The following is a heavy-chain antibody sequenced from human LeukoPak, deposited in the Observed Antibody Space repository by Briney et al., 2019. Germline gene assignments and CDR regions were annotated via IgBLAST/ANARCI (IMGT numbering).Heavy chain of an antibody. D-gene: IGHD3-10*01. CDR2: ISPSGDIT. Sequence: GGTLRLSCAASGFTVSNHGMNWVRQAPGKGLELVSGISPSGDITYYADSVQGRFTISRDNSKNTLYLEVISLTAEDTAVYYCAKDDAWLRFGEWSQGTLVTVSS. CDR1: GFTVSNHG. J-gene: IGHJ4*02. V-gene: IGHV3-23*01. CDR3: AKDDAWLRFGE.